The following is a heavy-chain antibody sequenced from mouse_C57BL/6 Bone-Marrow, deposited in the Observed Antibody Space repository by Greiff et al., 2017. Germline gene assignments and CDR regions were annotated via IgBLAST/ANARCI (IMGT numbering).Heavy chain of an antibody. V-gene: IGHV14-4*01. J-gene: IGHJ2*01. CDR3: TRDITTVVATGFDY. CDR1: GFNIKDDY. Sequence: VQLKESGAELVRPGASVKLSCTASGFNIKDDYMHWVKQRPEQGLEWIGWIDPENGDTEYASKFQGKATITADTSSNTAYLQLSSLTSEDTAVYYCTRDITTVVATGFDYWGQGTTLTVSS. D-gene: IGHD1-1*01. CDR2: IDPENGDT.